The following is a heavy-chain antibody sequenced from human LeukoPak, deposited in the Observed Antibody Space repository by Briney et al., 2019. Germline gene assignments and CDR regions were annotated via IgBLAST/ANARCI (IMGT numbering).Heavy chain of an antibody. D-gene: IGHD2-15*01. J-gene: IGHJ5*02. CDR2: NNGDGSTT. CDR1: GFSLSGYW. V-gene: IGHV3-74*01. Sequence: PGGSLRLSCVASGFSLSGYWMYWVRQAPGKGLMYISRNNGDGSTTNYADVVKGRLTMSRDNVKNTLYLQMSSLRVEDTAVYYCARDPRNVGLAPWGQGTLVTVSS. CDR3: ARDPRNVGLAP.